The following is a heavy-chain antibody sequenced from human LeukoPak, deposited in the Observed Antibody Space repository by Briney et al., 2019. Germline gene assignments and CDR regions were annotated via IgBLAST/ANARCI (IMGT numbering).Heavy chain of an antibody. Sequence: SGGSLRLSCAASGFTFSSSGMHWVRQAPGKGLEWVAFIRYDGSNKYYADSVKGRFTISRDNSKNTLYLQMNSLRAEDTAVYYCMGSGYSRAGAFDIWGQGTMVTVSS. CDR3: MGSGYSRAGAFDI. V-gene: IGHV3-30*02. CDR1: GFTFSSSG. D-gene: IGHD6-19*01. J-gene: IGHJ3*02. CDR2: IRYDGSNK.